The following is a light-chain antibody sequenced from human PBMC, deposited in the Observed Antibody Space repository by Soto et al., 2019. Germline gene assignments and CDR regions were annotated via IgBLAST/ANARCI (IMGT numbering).Light chain of an antibody. Sequence: EIVLTQSPATLSLSPGERATLSCRASQSVSSYLAWYQQKPGQAPRLLIYDASNRATGIPARFSGSGSGTDFTLTISSLEPEDFADYYCQQRFNWPPKYTFGQGTKLEIK. J-gene: IGKJ2*01. CDR3: QQRFNWPPKYT. CDR1: QSVSSY. CDR2: DAS. V-gene: IGKV3-11*01.